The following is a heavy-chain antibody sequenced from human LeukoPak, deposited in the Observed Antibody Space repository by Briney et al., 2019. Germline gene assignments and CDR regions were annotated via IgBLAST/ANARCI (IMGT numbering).Heavy chain of an antibody. V-gene: IGHV1-69*04. CDR3: ARQQGSYGSPFDY. CDR2: IIPILGIA. J-gene: IGHJ4*02. D-gene: IGHD5-18*01. CDR1: GGTFSSYA. Sequence: SVKVSCKASGGTFSSYAISWVRQAPGQGLEWMGRIIPILGIANYAQKFQGRVMITADKSTSTAYMELSSLRSEDTAVYYCARQQGSYGSPFDYWGQGTLVTVSS.